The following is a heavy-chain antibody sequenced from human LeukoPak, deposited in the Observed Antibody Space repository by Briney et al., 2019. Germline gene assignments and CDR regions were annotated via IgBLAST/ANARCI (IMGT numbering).Heavy chain of an antibody. V-gene: IGHV4-59*12. CDR1: GGSISSYY. J-gene: IGHJ5*02. CDR2: IYYSGST. CDR3: AREGRPGLWFGEGNWFDP. Sequence: SETLSLTCTVSGGSISSYYWSWIRQPPGKGLEWIGYIYYSGSTNYNPSLKSRVTISVDTSKNQFSLKLSSVTAADTAVYYCAREGRPGLWFGEGNWFDPWGQGTLVTVSS. D-gene: IGHD3-10*01.